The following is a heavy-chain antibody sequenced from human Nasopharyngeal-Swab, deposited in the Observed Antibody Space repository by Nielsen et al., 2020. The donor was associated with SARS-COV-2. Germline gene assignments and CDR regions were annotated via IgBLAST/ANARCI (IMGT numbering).Heavy chain of an antibody. V-gene: IGHV1-18*01. Sequence: ASVKVSCKASGYTFTSYGISWVRQAPGQGLEWMGWISAYNGNTNYAQKLQGRVTMTTDTSTSTDYMELRSLRSGDTALYYCSRDPPVLCYDSSGFSIDYFDYWGQGTLVTVSS. J-gene: IGHJ4*02. CDR2: ISAYNGNT. D-gene: IGHD3-22*01. CDR3: SRDPPVLCYDSSGFSIDYFDY. CDR1: GYTFTSYG.